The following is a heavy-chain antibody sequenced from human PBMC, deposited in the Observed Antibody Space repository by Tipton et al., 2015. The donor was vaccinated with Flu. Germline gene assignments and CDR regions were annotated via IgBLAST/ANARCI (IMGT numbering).Heavy chain of an antibody. V-gene: IGHV1-18*01. J-gene: IGHJ6*02. Sequence: QLVQSGAEVKKPGASVKVSCKASGYTFTSYGISWVRQAPGQGLEWMGWISAYNGNTNYAQKLQGRVTMTTDTSTSTAYMELRSLRSDDTAGYYCARDRFGYNWNYGYYYGMDVWGQGTTVTVSS. CDR3: ARDRFGYNWNYGYYYGMDV. D-gene: IGHD1-7*01. CDR2: ISAYNGNT. CDR1: GYTFTSYG.